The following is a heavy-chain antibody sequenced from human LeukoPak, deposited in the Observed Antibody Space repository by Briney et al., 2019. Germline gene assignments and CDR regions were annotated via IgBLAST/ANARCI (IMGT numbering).Heavy chain of an antibody. CDR3: ARGWFGELINY. D-gene: IGHD3-10*01. J-gene: IGHJ4*02. CDR1: GGSISSYY. CDR2: IYYSGST. Sequence: SETLSLTCTVSGGSISSYYWSWIRQPPGKGLEWIGYIYYSGSTNYNPSLKSRVTISVDTSKNQFSLKLSSVTAADTAVYYCARGWFGELINYWGQGTLVTVSS. V-gene: IGHV4-59*01.